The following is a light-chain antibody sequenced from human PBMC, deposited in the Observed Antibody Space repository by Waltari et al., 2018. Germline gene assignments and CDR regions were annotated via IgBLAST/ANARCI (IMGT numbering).Light chain of an antibody. Sequence: DLVMTQSTDSLAVSLGERTTINCKSSQSVLYSSNNKNYLAGYQQKPGQPPKLLIYWASTRESGVPDRFSGGGSGTEFTLTINSLQAEDVGVYYCQQYYNTPRTFGQGTKVEVK. CDR3: QQYYNTPRT. J-gene: IGKJ1*01. CDR1: QSVLYSSNNKNY. V-gene: IGKV4-1*01. CDR2: WAS.